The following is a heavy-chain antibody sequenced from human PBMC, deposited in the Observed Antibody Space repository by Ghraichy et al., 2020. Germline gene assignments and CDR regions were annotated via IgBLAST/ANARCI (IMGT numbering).Heavy chain of an antibody. CDR2: ISSSSSTI. CDR1: GFTFSSYS. CDR3: ARDPDDYVWGGVSYYGMDV. V-gene: IGHV3-48*02. Sequence: GGSLRLSCAASGFTFSSYSMNWVRQAPGKGLEWVSYISSSSSTIYYADSVKGRFTISRDNAKNSLYLQMNSLRDEDTAVYYCARDPDDYVWGGVSYYGMDVWGQGTTVTVSS. D-gene: IGHD3-16*01. J-gene: IGHJ6*02.